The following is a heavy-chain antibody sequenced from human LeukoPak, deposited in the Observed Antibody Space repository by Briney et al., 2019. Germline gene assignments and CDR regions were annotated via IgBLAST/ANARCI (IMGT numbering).Heavy chain of an antibody. D-gene: IGHD6-19*01. CDR2: IYYSGST. CDR3: VRRDNTGWNYFDY. J-gene: IGHJ4*02. V-gene: IGHV4-59*08. CDR1: GVSINSHY. Sequence: SETLSLTCTVPGVSINSHYWSWIRQSPGKGLEWIGDIYYSGSTKYNGYLKSRVTISVDTAKNHLSLRLSSVLAADTAIYYCVRRDNTGWNYFDYWGQGILVTVSS.